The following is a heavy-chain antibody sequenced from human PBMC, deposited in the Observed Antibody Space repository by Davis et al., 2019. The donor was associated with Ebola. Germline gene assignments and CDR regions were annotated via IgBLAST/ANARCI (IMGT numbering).Heavy chain of an antibody. CDR1: GFTFSSYW. D-gene: IGHD3-3*01. CDR3: ARDLTPSLRFLEWLSVHAFDI. Sequence: GESLKISCAASGFTFSSYWMSWVRQAPGKGLEWVANIKQDGSEKYYVDSVKGRFTISRDNAKNSLYLQMNSLRAEDTAVYYCARDLTPSLRFLEWLSVHAFDIWGQGTMVTVSS. V-gene: IGHV3-7*01. CDR2: IKQDGSEK. J-gene: IGHJ3*02.